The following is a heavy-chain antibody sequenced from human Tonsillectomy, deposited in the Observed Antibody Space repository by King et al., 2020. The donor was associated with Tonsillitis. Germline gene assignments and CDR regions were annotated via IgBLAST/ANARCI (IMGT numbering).Heavy chain of an antibody. Sequence: QLVQSGGGVVQPGTSLRLSCAASGFTFSTYGMNWVRQAPGKGLEWVAGISYDGSDKYYADSMKGRFTISRDNSKNTLYLQLNSLRAEDTAVYYCARDRMYFDLWGRGTLVTVSS. CDR2: ISYDGSDK. J-gene: IGHJ2*01. V-gene: IGHV3-33*05. CDR3: ARDRMYFDL. CDR1: GFTFSTYG.